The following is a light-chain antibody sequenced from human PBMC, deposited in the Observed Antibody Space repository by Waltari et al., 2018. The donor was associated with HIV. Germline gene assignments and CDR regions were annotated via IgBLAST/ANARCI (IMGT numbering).Light chain of an antibody. CDR1: SSDIGSNP. V-gene: IGLV1-44*01. CDR3: ASWDDSLNGYVV. J-gene: IGLJ2*01. Sequence: QSVLTQPPSASGTPGQRVTISCSGSSSDIGSNPVNWYQQLPGTAPKLLIYGKNRAPAGVPDPFSVSQSGPSASLTIIGLQSEDEAEYHCASWDDSLNGYVVFGGGTKLTVL. CDR2: GKN.